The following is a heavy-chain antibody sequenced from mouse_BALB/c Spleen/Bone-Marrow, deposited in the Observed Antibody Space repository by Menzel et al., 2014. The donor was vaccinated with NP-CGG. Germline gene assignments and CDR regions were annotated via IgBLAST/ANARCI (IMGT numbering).Heavy chain of an antibody. CDR1: GFTFTDYY. CDR2: IRNKAYSYTT. D-gene: IGHD4-1*01. J-gene: IGHJ2*01. CDR3: ARDMGGILFDS. Sequence: EVKLMESGGGLVQPGGSLRLSCATSGFTFTDYYMNWVRQPPGKALEWLGFIRNKAYSYTTEYSASVKGRFTVSRDNSQSILYLQINTLRAEDSATYYCARDMGGILFDSWGQGTTLTVSS. V-gene: IGHV7-3*02.